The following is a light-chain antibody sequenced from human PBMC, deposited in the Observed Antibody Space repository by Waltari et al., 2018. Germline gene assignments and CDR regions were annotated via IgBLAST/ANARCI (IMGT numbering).Light chain of an antibody. V-gene: IGKV3-11*01. CDR3: QQYDTSSYT. Sequence: EIVLTQSPATLSLSPGERATLSCRASQSITNYLAWYQQKPGQAPRLLIYDSINRATGIPARFSGGGSGTDFTLTISRLDPEDFAVYYCQQYDTSSYTFGQGTNLEIK. CDR1: QSITNY. J-gene: IGKJ2*01. CDR2: DSI.